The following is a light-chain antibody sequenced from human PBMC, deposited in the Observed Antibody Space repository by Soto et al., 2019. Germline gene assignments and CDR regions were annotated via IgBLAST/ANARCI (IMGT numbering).Light chain of an antibody. CDR3: QTWGTGIQV. CDR2: LNSYGSH. J-gene: IGLJ3*02. CDR1: SGHSSYA. Sequence: QSVLTQSPSASASLGASVKLTCTLSSGHSSYAIAWHQQQPEKGPRYLMKLNSYGSHSKGDGIPDRFSGSSSGAERYLTISSLQSEDEADYYCQTWGTGIQVFGGGTKLTVL. V-gene: IGLV4-69*01.